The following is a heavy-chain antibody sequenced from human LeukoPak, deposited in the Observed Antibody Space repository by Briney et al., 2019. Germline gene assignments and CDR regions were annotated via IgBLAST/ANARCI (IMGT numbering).Heavy chain of an antibody. CDR3: AKDPYDSRSTFRGYFDY. V-gene: IGHV3-21*01. CDR1: GITFSSHS. CDR2: ISSSSSYI. J-gene: IGHJ4*02. Sequence: GGSLRLSCAASGITFSSHSMNWVRQAPGKGLEWVSSISSSSSYIYYAGSVKGRFTISRDNAKNSLYLQMNSLRAEDTAVYYCAKDPYDSRSTFRGYFDYWGQGTLVTVSS. D-gene: IGHD3-22*01.